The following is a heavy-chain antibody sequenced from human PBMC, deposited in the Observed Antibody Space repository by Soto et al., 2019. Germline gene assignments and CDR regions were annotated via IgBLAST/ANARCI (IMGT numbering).Heavy chain of an antibody. Sequence: GESLRLSCAASGFTVSSNYMSWVRQAPGKGLEWVSVIYSGGSTYYADSVMGRFTISRDKSKHTLDLQMNSLRAEDTAVYYCARDLVVVTALPGFNYYYGTDVWGQGTTVT. CDR3: ARDLVVVTALPGFNYYYGTDV. CDR2: IYSGGST. J-gene: IGHJ6*02. D-gene: IGHD2-21*02. CDR1: GFTVSSNY. V-gene: IGHV3-53*01.